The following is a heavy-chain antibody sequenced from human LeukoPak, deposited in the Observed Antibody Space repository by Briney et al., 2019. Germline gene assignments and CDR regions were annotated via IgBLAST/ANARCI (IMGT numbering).Heavy chain of an antibody. J-gene: IGHJ4*02. V-gene: IGHV3-74*01. CDR2: INGDGSST. D-gene: IGHD3-10*01. Sequence: GRSLTLSCAASGFTFSDYWMHSGRQAPGKGLVWVARINGDGSSTTYVESVRGRFTISRDNAKKTLYLHMNSLRAEDAAVYYCARDMYSMSSARGAYWGQGTLVTVSS. CDR1: GFTFSDYW. CDR3: ARDMYSMSSARGAY.